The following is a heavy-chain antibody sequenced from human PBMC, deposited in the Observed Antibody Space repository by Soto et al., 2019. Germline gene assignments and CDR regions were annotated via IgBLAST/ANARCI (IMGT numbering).Heavy chain of an antibody. D-gene: IGHD3-22*01. Sequence: ASVKVSCKASGYTFTSYAMHWVRQAPGQRLEWMGWINAGNGNTKYTQMYQGRVNITRDTSASTAYMELSSLRSEDTAVYYCASSYYYDSSGYSSLYYYYGMDVWGQGTTVTVSS. CDR1: GYTFTSYA. CDR3: ASSYYYDSSGYSSLYYYYGMDV. J-gene: IGHJ6*02. CDR2: INAGNGNT. V-gene: IGHV1-3*01.